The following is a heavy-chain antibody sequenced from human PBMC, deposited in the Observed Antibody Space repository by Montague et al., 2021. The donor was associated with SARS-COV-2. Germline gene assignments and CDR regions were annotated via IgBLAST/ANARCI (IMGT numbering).Heavy chain of an antibody. J-gene: IGHJ5*02. Sequence: SETLSLTCNVSGASISSYYWSWIRQPPGRGLEWIGYIYYTGTSRSNPSLQSRVTMSVDTSKNQFSLTVRSVTAADTAVYYCAKEGYCSGGTCYSSGPNWFDPWGQGTLVTVSS. D-gene: IGHD2-15*01. V-gene: IGHV4-59*01. CDR3: AKEGYCSGGTCYSSGPNWFDP. CDR2: IYYTGTS. CDR1: GASISSYY.